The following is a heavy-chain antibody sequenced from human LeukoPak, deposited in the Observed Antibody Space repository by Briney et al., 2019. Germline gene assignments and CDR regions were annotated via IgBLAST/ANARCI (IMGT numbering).Heavy chain of an antibody. CDR2: IKSKTDSGTT. CDR1: GFSFSNAW. CDR3: TTEPYYYDSSGYPGY. J-gene: IGHJ4*02. D-gene: IGHD3-22*01. Sequence: GGSLRLSCAAYGFSFSNAWMSWVRQAPGKGLEWVGRIKSKTDSGTTDYAAPVKGRFTISRDNSKNTLYLQMNSLKTEDTAVYYCTTEPYYYDSSGYPGYWGQGTLVTVSS. V-gene: IGHV3-15*01.